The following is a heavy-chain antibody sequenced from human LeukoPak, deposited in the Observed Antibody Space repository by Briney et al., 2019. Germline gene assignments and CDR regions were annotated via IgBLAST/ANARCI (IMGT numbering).Heavy chain of an antibody. CDR2: IYCSGST. V-gene: IGHV4-59*08. D-gene: IGHD4-17*01. CDR3: ARLRLTTVVTPHDAFDI. J-gene: IGHJ3*02. CDR1: GGSISSYY. Sequence: PSETLSLTCTVSGGSISSYYWSWIRQPPGKGLEWIGYIYCSGSTNYNPSLKSRVTISVDTSKNQFSLKLSSVTAADTAVYYCARLRLTTVVTPHDAFDIWGQGTMVTVSS.